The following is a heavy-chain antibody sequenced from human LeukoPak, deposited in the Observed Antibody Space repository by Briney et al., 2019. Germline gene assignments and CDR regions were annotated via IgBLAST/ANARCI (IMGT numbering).Heavy chain of an antibody. CDR1: GGSISSYY. CDR3: AREGYDFWSGYTPISFDY. D-gene: IGHD3-3*01. Sequence: SETLSLTCTVSGGSISSYYWSWIRQPAGKGLGWIGRIYTSGSTNYNPSLKSRVTMSVDTSKNQFSLKLSSVTAADTAVYYCAREGYDFWSGYTPISFDYWGQGTLVTVSS. V-gene: IGHV4-4*07. CDR2: IYTSGST. J-gene: IGHJ4*02.